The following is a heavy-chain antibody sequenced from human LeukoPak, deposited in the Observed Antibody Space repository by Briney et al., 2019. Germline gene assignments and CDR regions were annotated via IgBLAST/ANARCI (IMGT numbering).Heavy chain of an antibody. CDR3: AREPPGY. CDR2: IYTDGSA. CDR1: GGSVTSGNYY. J-gene: IGHJ4*02. Sequence: PSETLSLTCTVSGGSVTSGNYYWNWIRQPAGKGLEWIGRIYTDGSASSNPSLKSRVTISIDASKNQFSLKLTSVTAADTAVYYCAREPPGYWGQGILVTVSS. V-gene: IGHV4-61*02.